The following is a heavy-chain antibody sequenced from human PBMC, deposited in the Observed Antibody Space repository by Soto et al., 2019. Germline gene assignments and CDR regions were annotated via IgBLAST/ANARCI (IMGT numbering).Heavy chain of an antibody. J-gene: IGHJ4*02. CDR3: ARHGGYYFDY. CDR1: GGSLSGFY. V-gene: IGHV4-34*01. Sequence: PSETLSLTCAVYGGSLSGFYWSWIRQPPGKGLEWIGEMHHSGSTIYNPSLKSRVTISLDTSENQFSLKLTSVTAADTAVYYCARHGGYYFDYWGQESLVTVS. D-gene: IGHD3-16*01. CDR2: MHHSGST.